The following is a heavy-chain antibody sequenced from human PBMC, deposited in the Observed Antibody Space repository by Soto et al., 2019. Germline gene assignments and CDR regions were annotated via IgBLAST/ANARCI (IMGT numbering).Heavy chain of an antibody. V-gene: IGHV4-59*01. CDR3: ARGLRRQLLNWFDP. CDR2: IYYIGST. J-gene: IGHJ5*02. CDR1: GGSISSYY. D-gene: IGHD2-2*01. Sequence: PSETLSLTCTVSGGSISSYYWSWIRQPPGKGPECIGYIYYIGSTNYNPSLKSRVTISVDTSKNQFSLKLSSVTAADTAVYYCARGLRRQLLNWFDPWGQGTLVTVSS.